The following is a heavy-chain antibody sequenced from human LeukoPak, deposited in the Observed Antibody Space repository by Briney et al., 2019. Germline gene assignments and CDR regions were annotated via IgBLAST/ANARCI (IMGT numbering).Heavy chain of an antibody. J-gene: IGHJ4*02. D-gene: IGHD3-22*01. V-gene: IGHV3-30*18. CDR3: AKPYYYDSSGYKYYFDY. Sequence: SGRSLRLSCAASGFTFSSYGMHWVRQAPGKGLQGVAGISYDGSNKYYADSVKGRFTISRDNSKNTLYLQMNSLRAEDTAVYYCAKPYYYDSSGYKYYFDYWGQGTLVTVSS. CDR2: ISYDGSNK. CDR1: GFTFSSYG.